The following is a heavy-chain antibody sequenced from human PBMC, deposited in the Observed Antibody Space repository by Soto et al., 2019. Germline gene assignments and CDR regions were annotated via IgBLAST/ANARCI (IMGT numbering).Heavy chain of an antibody. CDR1: GGSISSYY. D-gene: IGHD1-26*01. CDR2: IYYSGST. Sequence: QVQLQESGPGLVKPSETLSLTCTVSGGSISSYYWSWIRQPPGKGLEWIGYIYYSGSTNYNPSLKSRVTISVDTSKNQFSLKLSSLTAADTAVYYCARRNSLSSFWFDPWGQGTLVTVSS. J-gene: IGHJ5*02. CDR3: ARRNSLSSFWFDP. V-gene: IGHV4-59*08.